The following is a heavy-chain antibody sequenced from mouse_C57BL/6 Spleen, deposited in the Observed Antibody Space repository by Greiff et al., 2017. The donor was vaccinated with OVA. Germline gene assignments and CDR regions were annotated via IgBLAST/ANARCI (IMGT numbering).Heavy chain of an antibody. J-gene: IGHJ3*01. CDR3: ARPYYYGGSYGFAY. CDR2: IYPGDGDT. D-gene: IGHD1-1*01. CDR1: GYAFSSYW. Sequence: QVHVKQSGAELVKPGASVKISCKASGYAFSSYWMNWVKQRPGKGLEWIGQIYPGDGDTNYNGKFKGKATLTADKSSSTAYMQLSSLTSEDSAVYFCARPYYYGGSYGFAYWGQGTLVTVSA. V-gene: IGHV1-80*01.